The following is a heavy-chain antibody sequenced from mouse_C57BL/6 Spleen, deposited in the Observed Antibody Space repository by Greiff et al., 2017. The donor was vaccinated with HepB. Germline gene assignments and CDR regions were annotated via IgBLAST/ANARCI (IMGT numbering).Heavy chain of an antibody. J-gene: IGHJ1*03. Sequence: EVQLQQSGAELVKPGASVKLSCTASGFNIKDYYMHWVKQRTEQGLEWIGRIDPEDGETNYAPKFQGKATITADTTSNTAYLQLSSLTSEDTAVYYCARKRSVDWYFDVWGTGTTVTVSS. CDR1: GFNIKDYY. CDR3: ARKRSVDWYFDV. D-gene: IGHD1-1*01. V-gene: IGHV14-2*01. CDR2: IDPEDGET.